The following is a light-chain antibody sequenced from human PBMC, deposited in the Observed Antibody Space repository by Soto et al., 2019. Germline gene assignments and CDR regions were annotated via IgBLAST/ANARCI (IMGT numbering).Light chain of an antibody. CDR1: QSVNDN. Sequence: EIVMTQSPGTLSVSPGERVTLSYRASQSVNDNLAWYQQKPGQAPRLLIYDASTRAAGIPASFSGSGSGTEFTLTISSLQSEDFGVYYCQHYNRWPLTFGGGTKVEIK. CDR2: DAS. CDR3: QHYNRWPLT. V-gene: IGKV3-15*01. J-gene: IGKJ4*01.